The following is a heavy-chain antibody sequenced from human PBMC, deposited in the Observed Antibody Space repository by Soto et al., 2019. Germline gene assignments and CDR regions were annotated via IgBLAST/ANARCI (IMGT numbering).Heavy chain of an antibody. CDR2: ISYDGSNK. D-gene: IGHD6-19*01. J-gene: IGHJ6*02. CDR3: ARDSRYSSGWDILYYYYGMDV. CDR1: GFTFSSYG. V-gene: IGHV3-30*19. Sequence: GSLRLSCAASGFTFSSYGMHWVRQAPGKGLEWVAVISYDGSNKYYADSVKGRFTISRDNSKNTLYLQMNSLRAEDTAVYYCARDSRYSSGWDILYYYYGMDVWGQGTTVTVSS.